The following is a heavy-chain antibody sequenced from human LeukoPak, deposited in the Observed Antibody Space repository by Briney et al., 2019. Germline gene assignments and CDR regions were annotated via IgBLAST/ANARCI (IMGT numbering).Heavy chain of an antibody. CDR1: GYTITNYD. Sequence: ASVKVSCKASGYTITNYDINWVRQAIGQGLEWMGWMNPKSGYTGYAQKFQGRVTMTRDTSISTAYMELGSLRSEDTAVYYCARVTGSIDYWGQGTLVTVSS. D-gene: IGHD1-26*01. V-gene: IGHV1-8*01. J-gene: IGHJ4*02. CDR3: ARVTGSIDY. CDR2: MNPKSGYT.